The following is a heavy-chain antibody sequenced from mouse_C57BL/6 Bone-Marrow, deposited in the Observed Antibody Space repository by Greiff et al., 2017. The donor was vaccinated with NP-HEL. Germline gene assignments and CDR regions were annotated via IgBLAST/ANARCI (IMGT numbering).Heavy chain of an antibody. J-gene: IGHJ4*01. CDR1: GYTFTNYW. D-gene: IGHD1-1*01. CDR2: IYPGGGYT. Sequence: VKLVESGAELVRPGTSVKMSCKASGYTFTNYWIGWAKQRPGHGLEWIGDIYPGGGYTNYNEKFKGKATLTADKSSSTAYMQFSSLTSEDSAIYYCNYGSSLYYYAMDYWGQGTSVTVSS. V-gene: IGHV1-63*01. CDR3: NYGSSLYYYAMDY.